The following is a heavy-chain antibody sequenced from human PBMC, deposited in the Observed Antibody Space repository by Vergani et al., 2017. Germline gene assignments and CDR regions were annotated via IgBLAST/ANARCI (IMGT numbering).Heavy chain of an antibody. CDR3: AREYSSSWYSGGAFDI. D-gene: IGHD6-13*01. CDR2: IYYSGLT. V-gene: IGHV4-39*02. Sequence: QLQLQQSGPGLVKPSETLFLTCTVSADSISSGSYYWGWIRQPPGKSLEWIGSIYYSGLTYYNPSLKSRVAISVDTSKNQFSLKVSSVTAADTAVYYCAREYSSSWYSGGAFDIWGQGTMVTVSS. CDR1: ADSISSGSYY. J-gene: IGHJ3*02.